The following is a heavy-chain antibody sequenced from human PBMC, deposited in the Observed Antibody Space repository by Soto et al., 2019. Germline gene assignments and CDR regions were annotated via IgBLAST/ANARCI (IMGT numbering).Heavy chain of an antibody. Sequence: EVQLLESGGGLVQPGGSLRLSCAAPEFTFADYAMTWVRQAPGKGLEWVSAISGSDDSTYYADCVKGRFTISRDNSKNTLFLQMNSLRVEDTAVHYCAKVLVVVPAVNNYYMDVWGKGTTVTVSS. CDR1: EFTFADYA. D-gene: IGHD2-2*01. CDR3: AKVLVVVPAVNNYYMDV. V-gene: IGHV3-23*01. J-gene: IGHJ6*03. CDR2: ISGSDDST.